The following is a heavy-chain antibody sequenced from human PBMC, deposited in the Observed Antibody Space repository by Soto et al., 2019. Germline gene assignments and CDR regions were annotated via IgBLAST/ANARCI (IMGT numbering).Heavy chain of an antibody. CDR2: IKQDGSEK. D-gene: IGHD6-19*01. Sequence: GGSLRLSCAASGFTFSSYWMSWVRQAPGKGLEWVANIKQDGSEKYYVAAVKGRFTISRDNAKNSLFLPMNSLSAEDTVVYYCARDSSGWYFAFDIWGQGTMVTVSS. CDR1: GFTFSSYW. J-gene: IGHJ3*02. CDR3: ARDSSGWYFAFDI. V-gene: IGHV3-7*01.